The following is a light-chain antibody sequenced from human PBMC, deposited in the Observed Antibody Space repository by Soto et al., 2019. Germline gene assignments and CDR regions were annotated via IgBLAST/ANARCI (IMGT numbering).Light chain of an antibody. CDR2: QVS. Sequence: VLTQTPLSSPVTLGQPASISCRSRQSLVYSDGNTYLSWLQHRPGHPPRLLIYQVSNRFSVVPDICSGSVAGTDFTLKISGVEAEDVGVYSCIQFSHFPRTFGQGTKVEIK. CDR1: QSLVYSDGNTY. V-gene: IGKV2-24*01. J-gene: IGKJ1*01. CDR3: IQFSHFPRT.